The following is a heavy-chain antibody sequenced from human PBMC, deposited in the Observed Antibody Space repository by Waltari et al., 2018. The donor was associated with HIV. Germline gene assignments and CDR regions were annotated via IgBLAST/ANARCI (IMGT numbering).Heavy chain of an antibody. CDR3: ARDPGGNYDSFAFDI. V-gene: IGHV3-21*01. Sequence: EVQLVESGGGLVKPGGSLTLSCATSGSTFSSYSMNWVRQAPEKGLEWVSSISGSPSYIYYADSVKGRFTISRDNAKNSLYLQMNSLRAEDTAVYYCARDPGGNYDSFAFDIWGQGTMVTVSS. CDR1: GSTFSSYS. CDR2: ISGSPSYI. J-gene: IGHJ3*02. D-gene: IGHD3-22*01.